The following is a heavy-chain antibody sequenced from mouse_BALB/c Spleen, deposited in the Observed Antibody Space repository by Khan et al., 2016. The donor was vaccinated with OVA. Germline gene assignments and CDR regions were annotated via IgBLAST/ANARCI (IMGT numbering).Heavy chain of an antibody. D-gene: IGHD4-1*01. CDR1: GFTIKDTH. V-gene: IGHV14-3*02. Sequence: VQLQQSGAELVKPGASVKLSCTASGFTIKDTHMHWVKQRPEHGLEWLGRIDPANDNSKYDPRFPGKATITADPSSHPAYLHLSRLTSEDTAVYYCATAGTGEYWDYWGQGSTRTVAS. J-gene: IGHJ2*01. CDR3: ATAGTGEYWDY. CDR2: IDPANDNS.